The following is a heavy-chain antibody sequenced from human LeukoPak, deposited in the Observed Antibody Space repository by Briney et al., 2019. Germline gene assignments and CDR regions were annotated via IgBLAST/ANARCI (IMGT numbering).Heavy chain of an antibody. CDR1: GFTFSSYA. CDR3: ARDLARAFDI. Sequence: GGSLRLSCAASGFTFSSYAMHWVRQAPGKGLEWVAVISYDGSNKYYADSVKGRFTISRDNSKNTLYLQMNSLRAEDTAVCYCARDLARAFDIWGQGTMVTVSS. J-gene: IGHJ3*02. V-gene: IGHV3-30-3*01. CDR2: ISYDGSNK.